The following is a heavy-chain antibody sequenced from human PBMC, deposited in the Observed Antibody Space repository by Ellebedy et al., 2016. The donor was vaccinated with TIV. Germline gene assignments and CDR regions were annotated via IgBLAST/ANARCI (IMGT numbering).Heavy chain of an antibody. V-gene: IGHV3-11*01. J-gene: IGHJ4*02. CDR3: VRDHQAHDY. Sequence: PGGSLRLSCATSGFSFSEYYMSWIRQAPGKGLEWVAYICGSGDGIYYADSVKGRFTISRDNAKNSLYLQMSSLRPEDTAVYYCVRDHQAHDYWGQGSRVTVSS. CDR1: GFSFSEYY. CDR2: ICGSGDGI.